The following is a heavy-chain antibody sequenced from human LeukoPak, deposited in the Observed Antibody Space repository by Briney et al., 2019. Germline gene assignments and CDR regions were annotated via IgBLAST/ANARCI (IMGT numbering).Heavy chain of an antibody. CDR1: GFTFTNFA. J-gene: IGHJ3*02. V-gene: IGHV3-23*01. CDR3: AKAPRNDPGYSSSWDI. D-gene: IGHD6-13*01. Sequence: GGSLRLSCAAAGFTFTNFAMKWVRQAPGKGLEWVADISGGGEHTFYADAVKGRFNISRDNSKDTLHLQMNILRPEDTALYYCAKAPRNDPGYSSSWDIWDQGTMVTVSS. CDR2: ISGGGEHT.